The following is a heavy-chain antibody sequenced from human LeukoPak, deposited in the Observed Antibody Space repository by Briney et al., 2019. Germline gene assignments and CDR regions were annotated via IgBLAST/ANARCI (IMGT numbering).Heavy chain of an antibody. V-gene: IGHV4-4*07. CDR2: IYTSGST. D-gene: IGHD3-10*01. CDR1: GGSISSYY. Sequence: PSETLSLTCTVSGGSISSYYWSWIRQPAGKGLGWIGRIYTSGSTNYNPSLKSRVTMSVDTSQNQFSLKLSSVTAADTAVYYCARAAEDYYGSGSFKYYYYYYYMDVWGKGTTVTVSS. CDR3: ARAAEDYYGSGSFKYYYYYYYMDV. J-gene: IGHJ6*03.